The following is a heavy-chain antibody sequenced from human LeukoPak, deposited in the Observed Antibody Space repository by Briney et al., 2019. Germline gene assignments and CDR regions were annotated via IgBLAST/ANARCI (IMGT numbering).Heavy chain of an antibody. D-gene: IGHD5-18*01. Sequence: SETLSLTCTVSGGSISSYYWSWIRQPPGKGLEWIGYIYYSGSTNYNPSLKSRVTISVDTSKNQFSLKLSSVTAADTAVYYCARGTAPDYWGQGTLVTVSS. CDR2: IYYSGST. J-gene: IGHJ4*02. CDR3: ARGTAPDY. V-gene: IGHV4-59*01. CDR1: GGSISSYY.